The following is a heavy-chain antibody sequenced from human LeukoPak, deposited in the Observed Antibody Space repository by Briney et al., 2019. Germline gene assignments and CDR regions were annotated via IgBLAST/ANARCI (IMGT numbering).Heavy chain of an antibody. CDR2: IYYSGST. V-gene: IGHV4-59*12. Sequence: SETLSLTCTVSGGSISSYYWSWIRQPPGKGLEWIGYIYYSGSTNYNPSLKSRVTISVDSSKNHFSLKLSSVTAADTAVYYCARKASTTVTTLDYWGQGTLVTVSS. CDR3: ARKASTTVTTLDY. CDR1: GGSISSYY. D-gene: IGHD4-17*01. J-gene: IGHJ4*02.